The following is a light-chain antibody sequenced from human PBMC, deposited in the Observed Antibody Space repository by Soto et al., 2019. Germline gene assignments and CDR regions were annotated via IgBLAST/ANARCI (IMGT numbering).Light chain of an antibody. Sequence: DIQMTQSPSTLSASVGDRVTITCRASQGISGWLAWYQQKPGKAPRLLIYKASSIESGVPSRFSGSGFGTEFTLTISSLQPDDSGTYYCQQSETYFRTFGQGTKLEIK. CDR3: QQSETYFRT. V-gene: IGKV1-5*03. CDR1: QGISGW. CDR2: KAS. J-gene: IGKJ2*01.